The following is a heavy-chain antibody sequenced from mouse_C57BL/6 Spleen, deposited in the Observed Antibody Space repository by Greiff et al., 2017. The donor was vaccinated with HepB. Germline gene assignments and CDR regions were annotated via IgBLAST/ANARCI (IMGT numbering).Heavy chain of an antibody. CDR3: ARWITAVDPDY. CDR2: INPNNGGT. V-gene: IGHV1-26*01. CDR1: GYTFTDYY. J-gene: IGHJ2*01. Sequence: EVQLQQSGPELVKPGASVKISCKASGYTFTDYYMNWVKQSHGKSLEWIGDINPNNGGTSYNQKFKGKATLTVDKSSSTAYMELRSLTSEDSAVYYCARWITAVDPDYWGQGTTLTVSS. D-gene: IGHD1-1*01.